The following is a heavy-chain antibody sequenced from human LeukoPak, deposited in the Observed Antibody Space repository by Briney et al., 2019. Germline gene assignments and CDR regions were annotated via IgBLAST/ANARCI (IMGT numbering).Heavy chain of an antibody. J-gene: IGHJ6*02. V-gene: IGHV4-4*07. D-gene: IGHD3-22*01. CDR1: GGSISTYF. Sequence: SETLSLTCTVSGGSISTYFWSWIRQPAGKGLEWMGRLYTSGSTNYNPSLKSRLTMSADTSKNQFSLNLRSVTAADTAIYYCARDRVDSSGYYYYYGIDVWGQGTAVTVSS. CDR2: LYTSGST. CDR3: ARDRVDSSGYYYYYGIDV.